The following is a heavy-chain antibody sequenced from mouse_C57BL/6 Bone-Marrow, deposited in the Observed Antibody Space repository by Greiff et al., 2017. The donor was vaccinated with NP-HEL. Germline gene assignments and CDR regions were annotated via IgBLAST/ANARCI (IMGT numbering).Heavy chain of an antibody. J-gene: IGHJ4*01. CDR2: IYPGSGNT. CDR3: ARGLPAMDY. Sequence: QVQLKESGAELVRPGASVKLSCKASGYTFTDYYINWVKQRPGQGLEWIARIYPGSGNTYYNEKFKGKATLTAEKSSSTAYMQLSSLTSEDSAVYFCARGLPAMDYWGQGTSVTVSS. V-gene: IGHV1-76*01. CDR1: GYTFTDYY.